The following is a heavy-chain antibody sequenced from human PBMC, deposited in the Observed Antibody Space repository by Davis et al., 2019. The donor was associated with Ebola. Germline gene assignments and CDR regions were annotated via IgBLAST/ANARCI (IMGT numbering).Heavy chain of an antibody. CDR2: MYYSGST. CDR1: GGSVSSGNYY. CDR3: ARFHCSTVSCYDDY. D-gene: IGHD2-15*01. J-gene: IGHJ4*02. V-gene: IGHV4-61*01. Sequence: SETLSLTCTVSGGSVSSGNYYWSWIRQPPGKGLEWIGYMYYSGSTNYNPSLKSRVTISVDTSKNQFSLKLNYVTAADTAVYYCARFHCSTVSCYDDYWGQGTLVTVSS.